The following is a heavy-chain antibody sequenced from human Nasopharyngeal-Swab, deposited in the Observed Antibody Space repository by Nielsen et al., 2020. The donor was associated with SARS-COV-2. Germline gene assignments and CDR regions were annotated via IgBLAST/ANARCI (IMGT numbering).Heavy chain of an antibody. J-gene: IGHJ6*02. CDR2: ISYDGSNK. D-gene: IGHD6-6*01. CDR3: AKGEYSLRFFYYGMDV. Sequence: WIRQPPGKGLEWVAVISYDGSNKYYADSVKGRFTISRDNSKNTLYLQMNSLRAEATAVYYCAKGEYSLRFFYYGMDVWGQGTTVTVSS. V-gene: IGHV3-30*18.